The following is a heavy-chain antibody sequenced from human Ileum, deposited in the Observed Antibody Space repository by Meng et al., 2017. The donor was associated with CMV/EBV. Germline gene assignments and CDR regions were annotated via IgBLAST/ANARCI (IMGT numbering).Heavy chain of an antibody. V-gene: IGHV3-23*01. D-gene: IGHD1-26*01. CDR2: ISGSGGNT. J-gene: IGHJ4*02. Sequence: LSCAVSGLTFSNYAMSWVRQTPGKGLECVSAISGSGGNTYYADSVKGRFTISRDNTWNTVFLQMNSLRADDTAVYYCAKLGASPPAYWGQGTLVTVSS. CDR3: AKLGASPPAY. CDR1: GLTFSNYA.